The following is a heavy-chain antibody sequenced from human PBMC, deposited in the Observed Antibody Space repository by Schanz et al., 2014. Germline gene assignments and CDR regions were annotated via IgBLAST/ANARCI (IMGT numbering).Heavy chain of an antibody. CDR3: TKFETRTGTNY. CDR1: GFTFSSYG. D-gene: IGHD1-1*01. Sequence: QVQLVESGGGVVQPGGSLRLSCAASGFTFSSYGMHWVRQAPGKGLEWVAFIRYDGSNNYYADSVKGRFTISRDNSKNTLYLQMNSLRAEDTAVYYCTKFETRTGTNYWGRGTLVTVSS. V-gene: IGHV3-30*02. J-gene: IGHJ4*02. CDR2: IRYDGSNN.